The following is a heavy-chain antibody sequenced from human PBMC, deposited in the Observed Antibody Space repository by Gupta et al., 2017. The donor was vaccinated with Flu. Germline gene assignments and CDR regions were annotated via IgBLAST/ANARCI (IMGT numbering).Heavy chain of an antibody. Sequence: EVQLVESGGGLVHPGGSLSLPCPASGFTFSSYWMHWVRQAPGKGLVWVSRIKNDGSSTSYADSVKGRFTISRDNAKNTLYLQMNSLRAEDTAVYYCASSNGHGFDIWGQGTMVTVSS. J-gene: IGHJ3*02. CDR1: GFTFSSYW. CDR2: IKNDGSST. D-gene: IGHD3-22*01. V-gene: IGHV3-74*01. CDR3: ASSNGHGFDI.